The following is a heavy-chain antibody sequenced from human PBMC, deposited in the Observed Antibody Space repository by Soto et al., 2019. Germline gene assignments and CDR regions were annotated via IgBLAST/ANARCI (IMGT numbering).Heavy chain of an antibody. CDR2: ITPSSADI. CDR1: GFTFSTYI. D-gene: IGHD3-22*01. V-gene: IGHV3-21*01. CDR3: VRDRGQVDYDSTGYYATFDF. J-gene: IGHJ4*02. Sequence: GGSLRLSCAASGFTFSTYIMHWVRQAPGRGLEWVSLITPSSADIDYADSMKGRFSVSRDNTKNLLYLQMNSLRAEDTAVYFCVRDRGQVDYDSTGYYATFDFWGQGAQVTVSS.